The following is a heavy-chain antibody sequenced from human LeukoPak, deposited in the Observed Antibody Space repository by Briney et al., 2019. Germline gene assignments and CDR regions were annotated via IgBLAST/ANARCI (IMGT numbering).Heavy chain of an antibody. CDR1: GFTVSSNY. Sequence: GGSLRLSCAASGFTVSSNYMSWVRQAPGKGLEWVSVIYSGGSTYYADSVKGRFTISRHNSKNTLYLQMNSLRAEDTAVYYCARDNMSPLYYYYGMDVWGQGTTVTVSS. J-gene: IGHJ6*02. D-gene: IGHD2/OR15-2a*01. CDR3: ARDNMSPLYYYYGMDV. CDR2: IYSGGST. V-gene: IGHV3-53*04.